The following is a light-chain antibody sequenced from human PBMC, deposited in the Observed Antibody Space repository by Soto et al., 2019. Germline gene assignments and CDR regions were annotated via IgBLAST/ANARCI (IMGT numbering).Light chain of an antibody. CDR2: AAS. V-gene: IGKV1-27*01. CDR1: QGIRNY. CDR3: QQYNSAHRWIT. Sequence: DIPMTQSPSSLSASGGDRVTITCRASQGIRNYFAWYQQKPGKVPKLLIYAASTLQTGGPSRFSGSGSGTYFTLTISSLQPEDVATYYCQQYNSAHRWITFAQGTRLEIK. J-gene: IGKJ5*01.